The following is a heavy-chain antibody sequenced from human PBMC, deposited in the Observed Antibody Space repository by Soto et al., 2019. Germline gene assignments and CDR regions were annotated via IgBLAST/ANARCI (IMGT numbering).Heavy chain of an antibody. CDR2: IYTSGST. Sequence: PSETLSLTCTVSGGSISSYYWGWIRQPAGKGLEWIGRIYTSGSTNYNPSLKSRVTMSVDTSKNQFSLKLSSVTAADTAVYYCARAELAIGYYGMDVWRQGTTVTVSS. CDR1: GGSISSYY. D-gene: IGHD1-1*01. CDR3: ARAELAIGYYGMDV. J-gene: IGHJ6*02. V-gene: IGHV4-4*07.